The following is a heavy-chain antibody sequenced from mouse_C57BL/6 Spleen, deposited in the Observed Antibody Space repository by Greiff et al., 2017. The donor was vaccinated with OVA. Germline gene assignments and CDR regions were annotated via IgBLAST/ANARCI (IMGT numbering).Heavy chain of an antibody. J-gene: IGHJ4*01. V-gene: IGHV14-2*01. CDR3: ALPPMDY. CDR2: IDPEDGET. CDR1: GFNIKDYY. D-gene: IGHD5-5*01. Sequence: EVHLVESGAELVKPGASVKLSCTASGFNIKDYYMHWVKQRTEQGLEWIGRIDPEDGETKYATKFQGKATITADTSSNTAYLQLSSLTSEDTAVYYCALPPMDYWGQGTSVTVSS.